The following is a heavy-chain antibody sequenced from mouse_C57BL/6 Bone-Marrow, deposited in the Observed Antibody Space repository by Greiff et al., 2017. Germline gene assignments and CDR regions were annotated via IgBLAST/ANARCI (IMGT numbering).Heavy chain of an antibody. CDR3: ARLGLLRFAY. D-gene: IGHD2-3*01. Sequence: EVMLVESGGGLVKPGGSLKLSCAASGFTFSDYGMHWVRQAPEKGLEWVAYISSGRSPIYYADTVKGRFTISRDNAKNTLFLQMTSLRSEDTAMYYCARLGLLRFAYWGQGTLVTVSA. CDR1: GFTFSDYG. V-gene: IGHV5-17*01. CDR2: ISSGRSPI. J-gene: IGHJ3*01.